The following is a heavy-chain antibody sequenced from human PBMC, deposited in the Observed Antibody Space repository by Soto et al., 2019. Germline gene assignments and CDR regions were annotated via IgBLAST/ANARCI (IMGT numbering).Heavy chain of an antibody. D-gene: IGHD6-13*01. J-gene: IGHJ5*02. CDR2: ISYDGSNK. CDR1: GVTFSSYA. V-gene: IGHV3-30-3*01. CDR3: AREGSSSSWPFNWLDP. Sequence: SLGLSCAASGVTFSSYAMHWVRQAPGKGLEWVAVISYDGSNKYYADSVKGRFTISRENSKNTLYLQMNSLRAEDTAVYYCAREGSSSSWPFNWLDPWGQGT.